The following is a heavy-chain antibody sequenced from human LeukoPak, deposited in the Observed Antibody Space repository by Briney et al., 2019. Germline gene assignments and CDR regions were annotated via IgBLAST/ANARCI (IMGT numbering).Heavy chain of an antibody. D-gene: IGHD5-12*01. CDR2: MWDDGTNE. J-gene: IGHJ4*02. CDR3: ARGARSGGYDSLGVDY. Sequence: GGSLRLSCTASGFNFGIYGMHWVRQAPGKGLEWVAVMWDDGTNEYYVESVKGRFTISRDNGKRTLYLQMNSLRVEDTAVYYCARGARSGGYDSLGVDYWGQGTLVTVSS. V-gene: IGHV3-33*01. CDR1: GFNFGIYG.